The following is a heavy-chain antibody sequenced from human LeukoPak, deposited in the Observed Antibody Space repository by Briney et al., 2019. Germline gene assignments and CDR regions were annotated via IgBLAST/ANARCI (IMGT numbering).Heavy chain of an antibody. CDR2: INHSGST. J-gene: IGHJ4*02. D-gene: IGHD6-6*01. V-gene: IGHV4-34*01. CDR1: GGSFSSYY. Sequence: SETLSLTCAVYGGSFSSYYWSWIRQPPGKGLEWIGEINHSGSTNYNPSLKSRVTISVGTSKNQFSLKLSSVTAADTAVYYCARVQYSSSSFFLYDYWGQGTLVTVSS. CDR3: ARVQYSSSSFFLYDY.